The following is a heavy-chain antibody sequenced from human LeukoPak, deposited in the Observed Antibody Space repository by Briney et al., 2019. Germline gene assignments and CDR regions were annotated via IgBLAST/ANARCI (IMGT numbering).Heavy chain of an antibody. J-gene: IGHJ5*02. CDR2: IVVGSGKT. Sequence: SVKVSCKASGFRFSNSAVQWVRQARGQRLEWIGWIVVGSGKTNYAQIFQDRVVITRDTSSGTTYLELSNLRSDDTAVYYCAADDLLFAHWGQGTLVTVSS. D-gene: IGHD3-3*01. CDR3: AADDLLFAH. V-gene: IGHV1-58*01. CDR1: GFRFSNSA.